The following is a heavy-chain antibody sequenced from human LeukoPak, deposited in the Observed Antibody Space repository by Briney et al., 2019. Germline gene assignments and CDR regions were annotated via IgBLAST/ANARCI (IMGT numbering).Heavy chain of an antibody. V-gene: IGHV3-48*01. CDR3: ARGVRRFLEWVSMDV. Sequence: GGSLRLSCAASGFTFSIYSMNWVRQAPGKGLEWVSYVSNSSSTIYYADSVKGRFTISRDNTKNSLYLQMNSLRAEDTAVYYCARGVRRFLEWVSMDVWGKGTTVTVSS. CDR1: GFTFSIYS. CDR2: VSNSSSTI. J-gene: IGHJ6*03. D-gene: IGHD3-3*01.